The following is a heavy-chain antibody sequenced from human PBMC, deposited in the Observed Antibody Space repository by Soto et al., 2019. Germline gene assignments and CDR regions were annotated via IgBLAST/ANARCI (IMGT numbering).Heavy chain of an antibody. J-gene: IGHJ4*02. CDR2: IYPGDSDT. CDR1: GYSFTSYW. CDR3: GIGYYDSSGYYLGYFDY. V-gene: IGHV5-51*01. D-gene: IGHD3-22*01. Sequence: GESLKISCKGSGYSFTSYWIGWVRQMPGKGLEWMGIIYPGDSDTRYSPSFQGQVTISADKSISTAYLQWSSLKASDTAMYYCGIGYYDSSGYYLGYFDYWGQGTLVTVSS.